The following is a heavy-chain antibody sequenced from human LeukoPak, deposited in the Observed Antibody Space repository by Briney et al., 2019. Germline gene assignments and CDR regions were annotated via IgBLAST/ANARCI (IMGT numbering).Heavy chain of an antibody. CDR3: ASTDGSNAY. Sequence: GGSLRLSCAASGFTVSRNYMSWVRQAPGKGLEWVSYISSAGSIIYYADSMKGRFTISRDNAKNSLYLQMHTLRAEDTAVYYCASTDGSNAYWGQGTLVTVSA. J-gene: IGHJ4*02. CDR1: GFTVSRNY. D-gene: IGHD5-24*01. V-gene: IGHV3-11*01. CDR2: ISSAGSII.